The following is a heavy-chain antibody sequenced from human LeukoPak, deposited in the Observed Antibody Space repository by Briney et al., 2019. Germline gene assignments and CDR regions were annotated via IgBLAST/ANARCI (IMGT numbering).Heavy chain of an antibody. CDR1: GDSVSTTGAA. CDR2: TYYISKWYN. V-gene: IGHV6-1*01. J-gene: IGHJ2*01. CDR3: TRDLKGARETMVTGFSWYFDL. Sequence: KPSQTLSLTSAISGDSVSTTGAAWNWIRQSPSRGLEWLGRTYYISKWYNDCAISVKSRMSINADTSKNQFSLQLNSVTPEDTAVYYCTRDLKGARETMVTGFSWYFDLWGRGTLVTVSS. D-gene: IGHD5-18*01.